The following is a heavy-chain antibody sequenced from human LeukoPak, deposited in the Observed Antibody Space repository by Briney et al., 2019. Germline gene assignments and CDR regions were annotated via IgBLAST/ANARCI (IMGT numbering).Heavy chain of an antibody. V-gene: IGHV3-74*03. CDR3: ARDPGLRSRGYYFDF. CDR2: VNNEETST. CDR1: GFTFSSYW. Sequence: PGGSLRLSCAASGFTFSSYWMSWVRQAPGKGLVWVSLVNNEETSTTYADSVKGRFTISRDNAKNTLYLQMNSLRAEDTGVYYCARDPGLRSRGYYFDFWGLGTLVTVSS. J-gene: IGHJ4*02. D-gene: IGHD4-17*01.